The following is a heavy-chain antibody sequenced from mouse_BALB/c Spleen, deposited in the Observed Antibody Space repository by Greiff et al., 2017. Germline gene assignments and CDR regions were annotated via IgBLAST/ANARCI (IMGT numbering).Heavy chain of an antibody. Sequence: DVMLVESGGGLVKPGGSLKLSCAASGFTFSDYYMYWVRQTPEKRLEWVATISDGGSYTYYPDSVKGRFTISRDNAKNNLYLQMSSLKSEDTAMYYCARDNGNYGYAMDYWGQGTSVTVSS. CDR3: ARDNGNYGYAMDY. CDR2: ISDGGSYT. D-gene: IGHD2-1*01. V-gene: IGHV5-4*02. J-gene: IGHJ4*01. CDR1: GFTFSDYY.